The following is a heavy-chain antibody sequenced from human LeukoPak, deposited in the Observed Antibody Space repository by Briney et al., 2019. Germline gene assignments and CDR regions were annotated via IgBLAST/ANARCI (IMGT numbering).Heavy chain of an antibody. D-gene: IGHD2-2*01. CDR2: MYPSGST. CDR1: GGSISSYY. V-gene: IGHV4-4*07. J-gene: IGHJ2*01. CDR3: AREDIVVATAIRYFDL. Sequence: PSETLSLTCTVSGGSISSYYWSWIRQPAGKGLEWIGRMYPSGSTNYNPSLKSRVTMSVDTSKNQFSLKLSSVTAADTAVYYCAREDIVVATAIRYFDLWGRGPLVTVSS.